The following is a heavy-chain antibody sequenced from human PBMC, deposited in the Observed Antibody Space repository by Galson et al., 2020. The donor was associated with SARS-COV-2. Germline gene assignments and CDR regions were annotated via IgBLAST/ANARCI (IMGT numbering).Heavy chain of an antibody. D-gene: IGHD1-26*01. Sequence: GGSMRLSCAASGFTVSSNYMSWVRQAPGKGLECVSAIRSGGSTHYADSVKGRFTISRDNSKNTLDLQMNSLRPEDTAVYYCAGGVVGVAGGAFDIWGHGTMVTVSS. V-gene: IGHV3-53*05. CDR3: AGGVVGVAGGAFDI. CDR1: GFTVSSNY. J-gene: IGHJ3*02. CDR2: IRSGGST.